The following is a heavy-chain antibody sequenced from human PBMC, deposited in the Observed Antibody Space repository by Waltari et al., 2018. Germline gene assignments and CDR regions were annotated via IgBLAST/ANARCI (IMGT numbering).Heavy chain of an antibody. CDR3: ARGFGYYYDSSGLIGIDY. Sequence: EVQLVESGGGLVKPGGSLRLSCAASGFTFSSYSMNWVRQAPGKGLEWVSSISSSSSYIYYADSVKGRFTISRDNAKNSLYLQMNSLRAEDTAVYYCARGFGYYYDSSGLIGIDYWGQGTLVTVSS. D-gene: IGHD3-22*01. J-gene: IGHJ4*02. CDR1: GFTFSSYS. CDR2: ISSSSSYI. V-gene: IGHV3-21*01.